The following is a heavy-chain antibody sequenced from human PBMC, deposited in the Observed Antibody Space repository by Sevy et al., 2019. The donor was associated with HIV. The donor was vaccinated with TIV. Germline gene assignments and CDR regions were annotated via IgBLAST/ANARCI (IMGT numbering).Heavy chain of an antibody. J-gene: IGHJ3*02. D-gene: IGHD3-16*02. CDR1: GFTFSSYA. CDR2: ISGSGGST. Sequence: GGSLRLSCAASGFTFSSYAMSWVRQAPGKGLEWVSTISGSGGSTYYVDSVKGRFTISRDNSKNTLYLQMNSLRAEDTAVYYCAKGLMITFGGVIVLHDAFDIWGQGTMVNVSS. CDR3: AKGLMITFGGVIVLHDAFDI. V-gene: IGHV3-23*01.